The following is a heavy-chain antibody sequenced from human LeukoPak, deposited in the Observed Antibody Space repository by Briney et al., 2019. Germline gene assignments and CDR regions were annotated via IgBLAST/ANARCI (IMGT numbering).Heavy chain of an antibody. J-gene: IGHJ3*02. CDR3: ARRRKADYYYGSGNDDDAFDI. D-gene: IGHD3-10*01. Sequence: GGSLRLSCAASGFTFSSYSMNWVRQAPGKGLEWVSSVSSSSSYIYYADSVKGRFTISRDNAKNSLYLQMNSLRAEDTAVYYCARRRKADYYYGSGNDDDAFDIWGQGTMVTVSS. CDR2: VSSSSSYI. CDR1: GFTFSSYS. V-gene: IGHV3-21*01.